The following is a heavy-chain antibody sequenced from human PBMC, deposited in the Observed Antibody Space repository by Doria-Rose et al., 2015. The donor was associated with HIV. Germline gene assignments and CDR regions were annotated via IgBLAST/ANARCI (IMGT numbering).Heavy chain of an antibody. CDR1: GFTFGDYA. CDR2: IRSKGYGGTT. Sequence: VQLVHSGRVLVQTGRSLRLSCTASGFTFGDYAMSWVRQAPGKGLEWVGFIRSKGYGGTTEYAASVKDRFTISRDDSKSIAYLQMNSLKTEDTAVYYCTRDLLQFLQWFLSDYVGQGT. J-gene: IGHJ4*02. CDR3: TRDLLQFLQWFLSDY. V-gene: IGHV3-49*04. D-gene: IGHD3-3*01.